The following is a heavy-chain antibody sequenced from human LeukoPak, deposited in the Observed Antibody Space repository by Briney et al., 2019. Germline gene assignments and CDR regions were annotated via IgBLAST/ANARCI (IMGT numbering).Heavy chain of an antibody. V-gene: IGHV1-18*01. D-gene: IGHD3-9*01. Sequence: GATVKVSCKASGDTFTSYGISWVRQAPGQGLEWMGWISAYNGNTNNAPQLQGRVTPTKETTTSITYTGRGSLRSDHTRPYYSARGYGILTGSGWFDPWGQGTLVTVSS. CDR2: ISAYNGNT. CDR1: GDTFTSYG. CDR3: ARGYGILTGSGWFDP. J-gene: IGHJ5*02.